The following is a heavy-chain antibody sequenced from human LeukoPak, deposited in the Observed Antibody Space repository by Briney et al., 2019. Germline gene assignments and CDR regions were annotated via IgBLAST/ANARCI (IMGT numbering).Heavy chain of an antibody. CDR1: GYSFTSYW. Sequence: GESLKISCKGSGYSFTSYWIVWVRQMPGKGLEWMGIIYPGDSDTRYSPSFQGQVTISADKSVSTAYLQWNSLKASDTAIYYCARTYSTIWYPDDYWGQETLVSVSP. V-gene: IGHV5-51*01. CDR2: IYPGDSDT. CDR3: ARTYSTIWYPDDY. J-gene: IGHJ4*02. D-gene: IGHD2-2*01.